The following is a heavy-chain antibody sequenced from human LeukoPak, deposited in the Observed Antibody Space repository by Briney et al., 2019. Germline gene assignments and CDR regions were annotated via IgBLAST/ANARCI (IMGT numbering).Heavy chain of an antibody. CDR1: GGSISSGGYY. J-gene: IGHJ4*02. V-gene: IGHV4-31*01. Sequence: PSETLSLTCTVSGGSISSGGYYWSWIRQHPGKGLEWIGCISYSGIAYYNPSLKSQVIVSVDTSRNQFSLDLSSVTAADTALYYCARVLYDYYFDFWGQGTLVTVSS. D-gene: IGHD2/OR15-2a*01. CDR3: ARVLYDYYFDF. CDR2: ISYSGIA.